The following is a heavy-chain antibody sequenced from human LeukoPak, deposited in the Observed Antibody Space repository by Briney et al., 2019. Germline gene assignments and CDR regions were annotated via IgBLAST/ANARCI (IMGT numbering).Heavy chain of an antibody. Sequence: GGSQRFSYAAAGFTFSCSWMTWVRQAPGKGLEWLANIKGDGSDKNYVDSVKGRFTISRDNAKNSLFLQMSSLRGEDTALYYCATEHWGPNSWGQGTLVTVSS. CDR1: GFTFSCSW. CDR3: ATEHWGPNS. J-gene: IGHJ4*02. D-gene: IGHD3-16*01. CDR2: IKGDGSDK. V-gene: IGHV3-7*01.